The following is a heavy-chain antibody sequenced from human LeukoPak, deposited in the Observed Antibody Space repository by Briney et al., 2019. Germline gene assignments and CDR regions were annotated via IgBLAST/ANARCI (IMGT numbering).Heavy chain of an antibody. Sequence: SDTLSLTCAVSGYSISSNHWWGWIRQPPGKGLEWIGYIFYAGSTYYNPSLKSRVTMSVDTSKNQFSLRLSSVTAVDTAAYYCARIGPILGAAWVDYWGQGTLVSVSS. CDR3: ARIGPILGAAWVDY. V-gene: IGHV4-28*01. J-gene: IGHJ4*02. D-gene: IGHD3-3*02. CDR1: GYSISSNHW. CDR2: IFYAGST.